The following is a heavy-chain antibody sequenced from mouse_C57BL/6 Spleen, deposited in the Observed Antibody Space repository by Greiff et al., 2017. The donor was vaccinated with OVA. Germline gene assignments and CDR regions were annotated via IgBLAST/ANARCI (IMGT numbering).Heavy chain of an antibody. CDR3: ARDLGDYDNY. J-gene: IGHJ2*01. V-gene: IGHV5-4*01. CDR2: ISDGGSYT. Sequence: EVQGVESGGGLVKPGGSLKLSCAASGFTFSSYAMSWVRQTPEKRLEWVATISDGGSYTYYPDNVKGRFTISRDNAKNNLYLQMSHLKSEDTAMYYCARDLGDYDNYWGQGTTLTVSS. D-gene: IGHD2-4*01. CDR1: GFTFSSYA.